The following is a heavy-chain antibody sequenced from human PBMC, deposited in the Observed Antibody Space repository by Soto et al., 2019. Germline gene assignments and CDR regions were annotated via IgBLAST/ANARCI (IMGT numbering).Heavy chain of an antibody. V-gene: IGHV4-4*02. Sequence: ETLSLTCAVSGGSISSSNWWSWVRQPPGKGLEWIGEIYHSGSTNYNPSLKSRVTISVDKSKNQFSLELSSVAAADTAVYYCARGVDYYDSSGYYAPFDYWGQGTLVTVSS. CDR1: GGSISSSNW. CDR3: ARGVDYYDSSGYYAPFDY. CDR2: IYHSGST. D-gene: IGHD3-22*01. J-gene: IGHJ4*02.